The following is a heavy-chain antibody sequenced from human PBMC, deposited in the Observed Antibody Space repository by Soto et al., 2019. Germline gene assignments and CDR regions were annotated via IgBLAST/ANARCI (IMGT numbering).Heavy chain of an antibody. V-gene: IGHV4-34*01. CDR3: ARSGYSYPYYFDY. J-gene: IGHJ4*02. D-gene: IGHD5-18*01. Sequence: SETLSLTCAVYGGSFSGYYWSWIRQPPGKGLERIGEINHSGSTNYNPSLKSRVTISVDTSKNQFSLKLSSVTAADTAVYYCARSGYSYPYYFDYWGQGTLVTVSS. CDR1: GGSFSGYY. CDR2: INHSGST.